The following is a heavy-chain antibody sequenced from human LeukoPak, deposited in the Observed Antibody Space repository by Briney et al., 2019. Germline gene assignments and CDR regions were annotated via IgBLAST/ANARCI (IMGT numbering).Heavy chain of an antibody. CDR2: IYHSGST. CDR3: ARDRRPIAVAGVLRNWFDP. D-gene: IGHD6-19*01. V-gene: IGHV4-30-2*05. J-gene: IGHJ5*02. Sequence: TASETLSLTCAVSGGSISSGGYSWSWIRQPPGKGLEWIGYIYHSGSTYYNPSLKSRVTISVDTSKNQFSLKLSSVTAADTAVYYCARDRRPIAVAGVLRNWFDPWGQGTLVTVSS. CDR1: GGSISSGGYS.